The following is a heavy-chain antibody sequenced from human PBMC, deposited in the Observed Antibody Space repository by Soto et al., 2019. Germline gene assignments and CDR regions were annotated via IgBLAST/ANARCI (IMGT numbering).Heavy chain of an antibody. Sequence: SETLSLTCTVSGGSISSYYWSWIRQPPGKGLEWIGYIYYSGSTNYNPSLKSRVTISVDTSKNQFSLKLSSVTAADAAVYYCARMGSSWYIAAFDIWGQGTMVTVSS. CDR2: IYYSGST. CDR1: GGSISSYY. J-gene: IGHJ3*02. V-gene: IGHV4-59*08. D-gene: IGHD6-13*01. CDR3: ARMGSSWYIAAFDI.